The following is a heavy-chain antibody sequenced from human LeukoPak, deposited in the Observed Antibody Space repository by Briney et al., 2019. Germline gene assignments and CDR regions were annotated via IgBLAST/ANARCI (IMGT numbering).Heavy chain of an antibody. V-gene: IGHV4-59*08. CDR3: ARQSGWPHWYFDL. CDR2: IQYSGST. CDR1: GGSISSYY. D-gene: IGHD6-19*01. J-gene: IGHJ2*01. Sequence: PSETLSLTCTVSGGSISSYYWSWLRQPPGKGLELIGYIQYSGSTNYNPSLKSRVTISVDTSKNQFSLKLSSVTAADTAVYYCARQSGWPHWYFDLWGRGTLVTVSS.